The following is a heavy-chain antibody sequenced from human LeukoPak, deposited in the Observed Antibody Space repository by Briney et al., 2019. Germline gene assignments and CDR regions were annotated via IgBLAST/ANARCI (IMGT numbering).Heavy chain of an antibody. CDR1: GFTFSDYY. D-gene: IGHD2-2*01. CDR2: ISSSGSTK. CDR3: AGYFAVPAAFYYYYYMDV. V-gene: IGHV3-11*01. J-gene: IGHJ6*03. Sequence: GGSLRLSCAASGFTFSDYYMSWIRQAPGKGLEWVSYISSSGSTKYYADSVKGRFTISRDNAKNSLYLQMNSLRAEDTAVYYCAGYFAVPAAFYYYYYMDVWGKGTTVTISS.